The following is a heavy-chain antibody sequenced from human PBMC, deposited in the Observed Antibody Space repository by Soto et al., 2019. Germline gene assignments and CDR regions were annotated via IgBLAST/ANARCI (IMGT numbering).Heavy chain of an antibody. CDR2: IIPIFGTA. CDR1: GGTFSSYA. D-gene: IGHD3-9*01. J-gene: IGHJ6*02. V-gene: IGHV1-69*13. CDR3: ARDQGDILTGYRPVYSYYYGMHV. Sequence: SVKVSCKASGGTFSSYAISWVRQAPGQGLEWMGGIIPIFGTANYAQKFQGRVTITADESTSTAYMELSSLRSEDTAVYYCARDQGDILTGYRPVYSYYYGMHVWGQGTTVTVSS.